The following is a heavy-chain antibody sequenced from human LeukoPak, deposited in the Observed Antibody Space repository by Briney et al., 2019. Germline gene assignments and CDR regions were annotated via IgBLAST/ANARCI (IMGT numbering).Heavy chain of an antibody. CDR3: ARGEIVVATVFDY. D-gene: IGHD3-22*01. CDR1: GFTFSFFN. Sequence: GGSLRLSCVASGFTFSFFNMNWVRQAPGKGLEWVSYISSSGTTIYYADSVEGRFTISRDNAKKSLYLQMNSLRAEDTAVYYCARGEIVVATVFDYWGQGTLVTVSS. CDR2: ISSSGTTI. V-gene: IGHV3-48*03. J-gene: IGHJ4*02.